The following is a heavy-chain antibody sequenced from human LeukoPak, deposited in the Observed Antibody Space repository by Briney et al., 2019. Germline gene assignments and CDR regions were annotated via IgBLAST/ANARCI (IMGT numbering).Heavy chain of an antibody. D-gene: IGHD5-18*01. CDR3: ARSRTAMGHYYYYMDV. Sequence: SVKVSCKASGGTFSSYAISWVRQAPGQGLEWMGGIIPIFGTANYAQKFQGRVTITADESTSTAYMELSSLRSEDTAVYYCARSRTAMGHYYYYMDVWGKGTTVTVPS. V-gene: IGHV1-69*13. CDR2: IIPIFGTA. J-gene: IGHJ6*03. CDR1: GGTFSSYA.